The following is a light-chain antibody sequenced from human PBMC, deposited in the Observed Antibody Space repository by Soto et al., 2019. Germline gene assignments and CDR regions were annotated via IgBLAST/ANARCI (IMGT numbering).Light chain of an antibody. Sequence: DIQMTQSPSSLSASVGDRVTITCRASPGIRNDLGWYQQKPGKAPKRLIYGASSLQSGVPSRFSGSGSGTEFTLTITSLQPEDIATYDCQQYDNLPLTFGGGTKVEIK. CDR1: PGIRND. J-gene: IGKJ4*01. V-gene: IGKV1-17*01. CDR2: GAS. CDR3: QQYDNLPLT.